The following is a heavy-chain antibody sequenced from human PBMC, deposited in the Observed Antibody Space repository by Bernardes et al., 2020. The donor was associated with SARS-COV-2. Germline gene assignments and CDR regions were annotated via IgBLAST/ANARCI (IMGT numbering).Heavy chain of an antibody. CDR3: ARFHSSSWYQVDY. CDR2: IYYSGTT. D-gene: IGHD6-13*01. J-gene: IGHJ4*02. V-gene: IGHV4-31*03. Sequence: SETLSLTCTVSGGSINSGGYYWSWIRPHPEKGLEWIGYIYYSGTTYYNPSLKSRVTISLDTSKKQFSLKLSSVTAADTAVYYCARFHSSSWYQVDYWGQGTLVTVSS. CDR1: GGSINSGGYY.